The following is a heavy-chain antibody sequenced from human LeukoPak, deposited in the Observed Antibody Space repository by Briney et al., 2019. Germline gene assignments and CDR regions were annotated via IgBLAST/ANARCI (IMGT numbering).Heavy chain of an antibody. CDR3: ARDRAGQLDY. CDR1: GYTFTTYP. D-gene: IGHD3-10*01. V-gene: IGHV1-3*01. J-gene: IGHJ4*02. CDR2: INVGNGDT. Sequence: ASVTVSCKASGYTFTTYPIYWVCQPPGQRLEWMGWINVGNGDTKYSQKFQGRVTITRDTSASTAYMELSSLRSEETAVYYCARDRAGQLDYWGQGTLVTVSS.